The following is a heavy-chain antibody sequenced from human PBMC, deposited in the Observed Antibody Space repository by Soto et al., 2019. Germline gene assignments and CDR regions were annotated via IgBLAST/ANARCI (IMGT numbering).Heavy chain of an antibody. CDR2: ISCSISYI. V-gene: IGHV3-21*01. J-gene: IGHJ6*03. CDR3: ARDGAYCSGTGCRDYYHYMDV. D-gene: IGHD2-2*01. Sequence: EVQLVESGGGLVKPGGSLRLSCAASGFSFSDYSMNLVLQAPGKGLELVSSISCSISYIYYADSLKCQVPVSRDNAAKSLYLQMHSLRAEDTAVYYCARDGAYCSGTGCRDYYHYMDVWGKGTTVTVPS. CDR1: GFSFSDYS.